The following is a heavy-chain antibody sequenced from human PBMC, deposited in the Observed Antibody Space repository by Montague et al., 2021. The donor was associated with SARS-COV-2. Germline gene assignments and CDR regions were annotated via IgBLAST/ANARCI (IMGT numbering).Heavy chain of an antibody. V-gene: IGHV3-53*01. CDR3: ASDYCSGGICYEGYGMDV. CDR1: GFTVTYNY. J-gene: IGHJ6*02. D-gene: IGHD2-15*01. Sequence: SLRLSCAASGFTVTYNYMSWVRQAPGKGLEWVSVIYSGGNTYYADSVKGRFTISRDDSKNTLHLQMNSLRAGDTAVYYCASDYCSGGICYEGYGMDVWGQGTTVTVSS. CDR2: IYSGGNT.